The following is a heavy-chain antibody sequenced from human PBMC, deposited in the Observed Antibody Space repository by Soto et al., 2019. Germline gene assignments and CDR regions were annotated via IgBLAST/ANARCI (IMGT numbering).Heavy chain of an antibody. J-gene: IGHJ3*02. CDR3: ARLSSPGIDAFDI. CDR1: GFTFSSYA. CDR2: FRGTGDST. V-gene: IGHV3-23*01. Sequence: TGGSLRLSCAAPGFTFSSYAMSWVRQAPGKGLEWVSTFRGTGDSTYYADSVKGRFTVSRDNSNNTLDLQMNGLRAEDTAVYYCARLSSPGIDAFDIWGQGTMVTVSS. D-gene: IGHD6-6*01.